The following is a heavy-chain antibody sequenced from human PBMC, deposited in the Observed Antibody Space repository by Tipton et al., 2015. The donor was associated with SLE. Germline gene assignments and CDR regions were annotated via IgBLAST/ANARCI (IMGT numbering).Heavy chain of an antibody. D-gene: IGHD2-15*01. J-gene: IGHJ5*02. Sequence: TLSLTCAVYGGSFSGYYWSWIRQPPGKGLEWIGSIYYSGSTYYNPSLKSRVTISVDTSKNHFSLKLSSVTAADTAVYYCARRSEMDWFDPWGQGTLVTVSS. V-gene: IGHV4-34*01. CDR1: GGSFSGYY. CDR3: ARRSEMDWFDP. CDR2: IYYSGST.